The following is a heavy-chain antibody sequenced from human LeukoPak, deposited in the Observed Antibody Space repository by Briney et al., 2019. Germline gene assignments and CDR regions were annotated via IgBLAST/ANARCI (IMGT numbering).Heavy chain of an antibody. Sequence: GASVKVSCKASGYTFTSYYMHWVRQAPGQGLEWMGIINPSGGSTSYAQKFQGRVTMTRDMSTSTVYMELSSLRSEDTAVYYCARDLSTVTTLAYWGQGTLVTVSS. CDR2: INPSGGST. CDR1: GYTFTSYY. J-gene: IGHJ4*02. V-gene: IGHV1-46*01. D-gene: IGHD4-17*01. CDR3: ARDLSTVTTLAY.